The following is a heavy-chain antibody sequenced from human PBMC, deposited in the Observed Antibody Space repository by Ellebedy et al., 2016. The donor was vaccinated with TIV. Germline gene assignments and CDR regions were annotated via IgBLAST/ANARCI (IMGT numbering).Heavy chain of an antibody. D-gene: IGHD5-12*01. CDR2: IIPIFGTA. CDR1: GGTFSSYA. Sequence: AASVKVSCKASGGTFSSYAISWVRPAPGQGLEWMGGIIPIFGTANYAQKFQGRVTITADESTSTAYMELSSLRSEDTAVYYCARERSGYEVDAFDIWGQGTMVTVSS. V-gene: IGHV1-69*13. J-gene: IGHJ3*02. CDR3: ARERSGYEVDAFDI.